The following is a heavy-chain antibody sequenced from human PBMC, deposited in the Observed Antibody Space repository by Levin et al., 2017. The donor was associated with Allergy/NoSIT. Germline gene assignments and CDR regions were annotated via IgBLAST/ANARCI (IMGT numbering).Heavy chain of an antibody. V-gene: IGHV1-18*01. J-gene: IGHJ3*02. Sequence: ASVKVSCKASGYTFTSYGISWVRQAPGQGLEWMGWISAYNGNTNYAQKLQGRVTMTTDTSTSTAYMELRSLRSDDTAVYYCARASRINWNKAFDIWGQGTMVTVSS. CDR1: GYTFTSYG. D-gene: IGHD1-1*01. CDR2: ISAYNGNT. CDR3: ARASRINWNKAFDI.